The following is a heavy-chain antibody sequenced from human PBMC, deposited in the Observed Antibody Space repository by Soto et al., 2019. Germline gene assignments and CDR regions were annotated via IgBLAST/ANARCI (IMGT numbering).Heavy chain of an antibody. D-gene: IGHD3-3*01. CDR2: IIPIFGTA. J-gene: IGHJ6*02. CDR3: ARVSYDFWSGYNPSYYYGMDV. Sequence: SVKVSCKASGGTFSSYAISWVRQAPGQGLEWMGGIIPIFGTANYAQKFQGRITITADESTSTAYMELSSLRSEDTAVYYCARVSYDFWSGYNPSYYYGMDVWGQGTTVTVSS. V-gene: IGHV1-69*13. CDR1: GGTFSSYA.